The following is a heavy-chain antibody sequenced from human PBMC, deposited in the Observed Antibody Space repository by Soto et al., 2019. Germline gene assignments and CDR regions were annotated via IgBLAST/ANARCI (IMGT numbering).Heavy chain of an antibody. CDR1: GGTLGSYA. CDR2: FIPIFGNT. D-gene: IGHD4-4*01. CDR3: VPLQPSTIRGRPGMDV. V-gene: IGHV1-69*01. J-gene: IGHJ6*02. Sequence: QVQLLQSGAEVRKPGSSVKVSCKASGGTLGSYAITWVRQAPGQGFGWMGGFIPIFGNTNYAQRFEDRLTITADESTSTVYMELSSLTYDDTAVYYCVPLQPSTIRGRPGMDVWGQGTTITVSS.